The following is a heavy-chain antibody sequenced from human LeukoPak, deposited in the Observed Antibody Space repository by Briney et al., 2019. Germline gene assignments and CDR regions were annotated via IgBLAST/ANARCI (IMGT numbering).Heavy chain of an antibody. Sequence: GGSLRLSCAASGFTFSGFGMHWVRQTPGKGLEWVAFIRYDGGNKYYSDSVKGRFTIFRDNSKNTLYLQMNSLRVEDTAVYYCARETGWRGFDYWGQGTLVTVSS. CDR1: GFTFSGFG. CDR3: ARETGWRGFDY. CDR2: IRYDGGNK. J-gene: IGHJ4*02. D-gene: IGHD6-19*01. V-gene: IGHV3-30*02.